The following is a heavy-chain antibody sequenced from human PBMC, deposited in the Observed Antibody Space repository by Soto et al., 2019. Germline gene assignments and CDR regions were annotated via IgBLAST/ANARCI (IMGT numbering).Heavy chain of an antibody. D-gene: IGHD3-10*01. CDR1: GGTFSSYI. Sequence: GASVKVSCKVSGGTFSSYIITWVRQAPGQGLEWMGRIIPILGTVDYAQRFQGRVTITADTATNTAYMSLSSLGSSDTALYYCAPGGGGNWFDPWGHGTLVPVSS. V-gene: IGHV1-69*08. CDR3: APGGGGNWFDP. J-gene: IGHJ5*02. CDR2: IIPILGTV.